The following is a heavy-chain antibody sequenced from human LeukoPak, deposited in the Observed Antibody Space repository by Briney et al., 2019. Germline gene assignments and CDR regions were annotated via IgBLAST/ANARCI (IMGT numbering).Heavy chain of an antibody. CDR3: ARDKALTMIATFDY. J-gene: IGHJ4*02. V-gene: IGHV1-18*01. Sequence: ASVKVSCTASGYTFTSYGISWVRQAPGQGLEWMGWISAYNGNTNYAQKLQGRVTMTTDTSTSTAYMELRSLRSDDTAVYYCARDKALTMIATFDYWGQGTLVTVSS. CDR1: GYTFTSYG. D-gene: IGHD3-22*01. CDR2: ISAYNGNT.